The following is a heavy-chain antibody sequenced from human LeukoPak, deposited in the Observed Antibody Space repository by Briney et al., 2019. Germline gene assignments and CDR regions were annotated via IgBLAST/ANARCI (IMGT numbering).Heavy chain of an antibody. CDR1: GFTFSNYA. Sequence: PGGSLRLSCAASGFTFSNYAMTWVRQAPGKGLEWVSGINSGGGTTYYADSVKGRFTISRDNSKNTLYLQMNSLRAEDTAVYSCAKDTAQWPVRTFDSWGQGTLVTVSS. D-gene: IGHD6-19*01. V-gene: IGHV3-23*01. CDR2: INSGGGTT. J-gene: IGHJ4*02. CDR3: AKDTAQWPVRTFDS.